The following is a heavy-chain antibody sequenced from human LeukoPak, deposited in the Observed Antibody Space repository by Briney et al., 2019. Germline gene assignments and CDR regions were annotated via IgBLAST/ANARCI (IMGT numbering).Heavy chain of an antibody. V-gene: IGHV3-53*01. Sequence: GGSLRLSCAASGFTVSSNYMSWVRQAPGKGLEWVSVIYSGGSTYYADSVKGRFTISRDNSKNTLYLQMNSLRAEDTAVYYCARDSHKFDSSGYYPDAFDIWGQGTMVTVSS. CDR2: IYSGGST. CDR3: ARDSHKFDSSGYYPDAFDI. D-gene: IGHD3-22*01. J-gene: IGHJ3*02. CDR1: GFTVSSNY.